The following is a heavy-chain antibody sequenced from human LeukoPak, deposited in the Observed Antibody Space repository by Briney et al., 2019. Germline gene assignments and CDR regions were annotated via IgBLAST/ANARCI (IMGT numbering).Heavy chain of an antibody. V-gene: IGHV4-34*01. D-gene: IGHD6-13*01. CDR3: ARGIAAAPLDY. CDR2: INHSGST. Sequence: SETLSLTCAVYGGSFSGYYWSWIRQPPGKGLEWIGEINHSGSTNYNPSLKSRVTISVDTSKNQFSLKLSSVTAADTAVYYCARGIAAAPLDYWGQGTLVTVSS. CDR1: GGSFSGYY. J-gene: IGHJ4*02.